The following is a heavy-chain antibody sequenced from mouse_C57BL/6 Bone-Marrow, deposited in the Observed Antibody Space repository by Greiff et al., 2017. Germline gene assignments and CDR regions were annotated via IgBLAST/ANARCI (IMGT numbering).Heavy chain of an antibody. CDR2: INPSSGYT. CDR1: GYTFTSYT. J-gene: IGHJ4*01. CDR3: AREEDYEDAMDY. V-gene: IGHV1-4*01. D-gene: IGHD2-4*01. Sequence: QVQLQQSGAELARPGASVKMSCKASGYTFTSYTMHWVKQRPGQGLEWIGYINPSSGYTKYNQKFKDKATLTADKSSSTAYMQLSSLTSEDSAVYYCAREEDYEDAMDYWGQGTSVTVSS.